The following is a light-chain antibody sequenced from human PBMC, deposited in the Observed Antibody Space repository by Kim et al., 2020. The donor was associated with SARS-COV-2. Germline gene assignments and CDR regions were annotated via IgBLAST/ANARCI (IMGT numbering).Light chain of an antibody. CDR1: SSDVGSYNL. Sequence: QSFTSSCTGTSSDVGSYNLVSWYQQHPGKAPKLMIYEGSKRPSGVSNRFSGSKSGNTASLTISGLQAEDEADYYCCSYAGSSTFVVFGGGTKLTVL. CDR3: CSYAGSSTFVV. CDR2: EGS. J-gene: IGLJ2*01. V-gene: IGLV2-23*03.